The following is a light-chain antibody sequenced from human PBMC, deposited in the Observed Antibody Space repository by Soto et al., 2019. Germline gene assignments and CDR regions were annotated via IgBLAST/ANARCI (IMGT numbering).Light chain of an antibody. V-gene: IGKV3-11*01. CDR2: DAS. CDR1: QDINTY. Sequence: TQHLKEEEKATVSCRTSQDINTYLGWYQQKPGQPTRLLIYDASNRASGIPARFTGSGSGTDFTLTIDTLEPENFAIYYCQHRYNWPLTFGAGTKVDI. CDR3: QHRYNWPLT. J-gene: IGKJ4*01.